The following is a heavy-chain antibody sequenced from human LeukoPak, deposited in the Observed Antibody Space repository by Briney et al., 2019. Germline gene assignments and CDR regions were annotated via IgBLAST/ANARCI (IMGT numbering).Heavy chain of an antibody. CDR2: INPNSGGT. V-gene: IGHV1-2*02. Sequence: AASVKVSSKASGYTFTGYYMHWVRQAPGQGLEWMGWINPNSGGTNYAQKFQGRVTMTRDTSISTAYMELSRLRSDDTAVYYCARGPLRAARPFDYWGQGTLVTVSS. J-gene: IGHJ4*02. CDR3: ARGPLRAARPFDY. D-gene: IGHD6-6*01. CDR1: GYTFTGYY.